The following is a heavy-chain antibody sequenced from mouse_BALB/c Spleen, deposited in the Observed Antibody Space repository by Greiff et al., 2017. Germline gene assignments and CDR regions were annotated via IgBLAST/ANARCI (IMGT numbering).Heavy chain of an antibody. D-gene: IGHD2-3*01. J-gene: IGHJ2*01. CDR1: GFTFSSYA. CDR2: ISSGGSYT. Sequence: EVQLVESGGGLVKPGGSLKLSCAASGFTFSSYAMSWVRQTPEKRLEWVATISSGGSYTYYPDSVKGRFTISRDNAKNTLYLQMSSLRSEDTAMYYCARLGDGYYGGYFDYWGQGTTLTVSS. CDR3: ARLGDGYYGGYFDY. V-gene: IGHV5-9-3*01.